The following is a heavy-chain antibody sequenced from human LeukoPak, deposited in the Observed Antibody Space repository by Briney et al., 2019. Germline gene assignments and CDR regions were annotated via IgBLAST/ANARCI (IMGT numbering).Heavy chain of an antibody. CDR2: IYYSGST. D-gene: IGHD6-13*01. Sequence: SETLSLTCTVSGGSISSYYWSWIRQPPGKGLEWIGYIYYSGSTNYNPSLKSRVTISVDTSKNQFSLKLSSVTAADTAVYYCARVWGMAAAGNDAFDIWGQGTMVTVSS. J-gene: IGHJ3*02. CDR3: ARVWGMAAAGNDAFDI. V-gene: IGHV4-59*01. CDR1: GGSISSYY.